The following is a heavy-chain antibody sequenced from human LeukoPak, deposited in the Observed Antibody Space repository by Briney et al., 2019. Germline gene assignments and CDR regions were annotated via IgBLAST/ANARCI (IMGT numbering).Heavy chain of an antibody. J-gene: IGHJ4*02. CDR1: GGSISSYY. CDR3: ARGGEFFRGASFDY. Sequence: PSETLSLTRTVSGGSISSYYWSWIRQPPGKGLECIGYMYYTGSTNYNPSLKSRVTISVDTSKNQFSLKLTSVTAADTAVYYCARGGEFFRGASFDYWGQGSLVTVSS. CDR2: MYYTGST. V-gene: IGHV4-59*01. D-gene: IGHD3-10*01.